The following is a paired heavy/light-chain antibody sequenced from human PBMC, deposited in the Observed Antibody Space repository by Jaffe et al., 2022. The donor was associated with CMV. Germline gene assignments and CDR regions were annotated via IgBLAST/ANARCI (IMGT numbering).Heavy chain of an antibody. CDR1: GASINSRTYY. J-gene: IGHJ4*02. CDR3: ANYDFWSGLGSAN. V-gene: IGHV4-39*01. CDR2: IHYSGRGST. Sequence: QLQLQESGPGLVKPSETLSLFCTVSGASINSRTYYWGWVRQPPGKGLEWIGNIHYSGRGSTYYRPSLKSRVTISVDTSKNQFSLRLTSVTAADTAVYYCANYDFWSGLGSANWGQGTLVTVSS. D-gene: IGHD3-3*01.
Light chain of an antibody. CDR1: QSVSSS. J-gene: IGKJ1*01. CDR2: GGS. CDR3: QQYNNWPWT. V-gene: IGKV3-15*01. Sequence: EIVMTQSPATLSVSPGERVTLSCRASQSVSSSLAWYQQKPGQAPRLLIYGGSTRATGIPARFSGSGSGTEFSLTISSLQSEDFALYSCQQYNNWPWTFGQGTKVDI.